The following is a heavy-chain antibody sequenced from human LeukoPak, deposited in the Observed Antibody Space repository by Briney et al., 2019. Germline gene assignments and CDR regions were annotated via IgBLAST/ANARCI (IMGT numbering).Heavy chain of an antibody. CDR3: ARDYYDSSGYYKAFDI. Sequence: GASVKVSCKASGYTFTGYYMHWVRQAPGQGLEWMGWINPNSGGTNYAQNFQGRVTMTRDTSISTAYMELSRLRSDDTAVYYCARDYYDSSGYYKAFDIWGQGTMVTVSS. CDR1: GYTFTGYY. V-gene: IGHV1-2*02. J-gene: IGHJ3*02. D-gene: IGHD3-22*01. CDR2: INPNSGGT.